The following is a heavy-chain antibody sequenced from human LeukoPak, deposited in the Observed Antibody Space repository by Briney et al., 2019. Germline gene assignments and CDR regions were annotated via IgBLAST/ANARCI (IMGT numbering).Heavy chain of an antibody. D-gene: IGHD5-18*01. CDR2: IYYSGTT. V-gene: IGHV4-39*07. CDR3: ARTTEGGYTYNYLYYYYMDV. CDR1: GDSISSTIYY. Sequence: PSETLSLTCTVSGDSISSTIYYWGWIRQPPGKGLEWIGNIYYSGTTYYNPSLKTRVTISIDTSKNQFSLKLSSVTAADTAVYYCARTTEGGYTYNYLYYYYMDVWGKGTTVTISS. J-gene: IGHJ6*03.